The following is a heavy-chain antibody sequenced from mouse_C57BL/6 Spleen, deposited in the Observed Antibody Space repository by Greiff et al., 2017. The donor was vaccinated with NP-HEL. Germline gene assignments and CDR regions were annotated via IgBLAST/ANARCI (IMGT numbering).Heavy chain of an antibody. CDR3: VSPANWDDAMDY. D-gene: IGHD4-1*02. CDR1: GFSFNTYA. V-gene: IGHV10-1*01. CDR2: IRSKSNNYAT. Sequence: EVHLVESGGGLVQPKGSLKLSCAASGFSFNTYAMNWVRQAPGKGLEWVARIRSKSNNYATYYADSVKDRFTISRDDSESMLYLQMNNLKTEDTAMYYCVSPANWDDAMDYWGQGTSVTVSS. J-gene: IGHJ4*01.